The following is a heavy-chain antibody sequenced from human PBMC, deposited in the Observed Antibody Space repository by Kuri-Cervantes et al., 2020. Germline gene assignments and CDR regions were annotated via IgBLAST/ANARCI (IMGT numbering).Heavy chain of an antibody. CDR3: AKDLEYDLTNWFDP. CDR1: GFTFSSYS. D-gene: IGHD3-3*01. CDR2: IGTAGDT. Sequence: GGSLRLSCAASGFTFSSYSMNWVRQATGKGLEWVSAIGTAGDTYYPGSVKGRFTISRENAKNSLYLQMNSLRAEDTAVYYCAKDLEYDLTNWFDPWGQGTLVTVSS. V-gene: IGHV3-13*01. J-gene: IGHJ5*02.